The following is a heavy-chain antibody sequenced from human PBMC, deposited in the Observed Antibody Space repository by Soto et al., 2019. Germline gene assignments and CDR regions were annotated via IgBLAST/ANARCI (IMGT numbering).Heavy chain of an antibody. CDR2: IFWDDDK. D-gene: IGHD5-18*01. J-gene: IGHJ3*01. CDR1: GFSLSTSGVA. V-gene: IGHV2-5*02. Sequence: QITLKESGPSLVKPTETLTLTCTLSGFSLSTSGVAVGWFRQPPGKALEWLAIIFWDDDKRYSTSLKSRLIITKDISRYQVVLTLTNLDPVDTATYYCAHSPYSITSKGTFDVWGQGTMVIVSS. CDR3: AHSPYSITSKGTFDV.